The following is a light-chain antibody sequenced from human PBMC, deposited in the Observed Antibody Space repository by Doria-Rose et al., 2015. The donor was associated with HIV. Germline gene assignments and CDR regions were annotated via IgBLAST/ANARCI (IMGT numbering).Light chain of an antibody. CDR1: QSFSSTC. Sequence: TQSPGTLSLSPGERATLSCRASQSFSSTCLAWYQQKPGQALSLLIYDGSTRATGIPDRFSASVSGTDFTLTIIRLEPADSALYYCHQYGTSWTFGQGTKVEI. CDR3: HQYGTSWT. V-gene: IGKV3-20*01. J-gene: IGKJ1*01. CDR2: DGS.